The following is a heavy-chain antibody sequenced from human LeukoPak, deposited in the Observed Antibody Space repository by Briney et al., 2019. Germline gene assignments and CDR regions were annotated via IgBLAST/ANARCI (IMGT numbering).Heavy chain of an antibody. CDR3: ARGDCSGGSYYSDFGTFDI. Sequence: ASVKVSCKASGYTFTGYYIHWVRQAPGQGLEWMGWINPNSGGTNYAQKFQGRVTMTRDTSISTAYMELSRLRSDDTAVYYCARGDCSGGSYYSDFGTFDIWGQGTMVTVSS. CDR2: INPNSGGT. D-gene: IGHD2-15*01. J-gene: IGHJ3*02. CDR1: GYTFTGYY. V-gene: IGHV1-2*02.